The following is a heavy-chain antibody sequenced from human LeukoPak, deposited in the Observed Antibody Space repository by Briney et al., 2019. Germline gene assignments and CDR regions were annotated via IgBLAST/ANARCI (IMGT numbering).Heavy chain of an antibody. CDR1: GYTFTGYY. V-gene: IGHV1-2*02. D-gene: IGHD1-26*01. Sequence: GASVKVSCKASGYTFTGYYMHWVRQAPGQGLEWMGWINPNSGGTNYAQKFQGRVTMTRDTSIRTAYMDLSRLRSDDTAVYYCARIAEWELLYRYFDLWGRGTLVTVSS. CDR3: ARIAEWELLYRYFDL. J-gene: IGHJ2*01. CDR2: INPNSGGT.